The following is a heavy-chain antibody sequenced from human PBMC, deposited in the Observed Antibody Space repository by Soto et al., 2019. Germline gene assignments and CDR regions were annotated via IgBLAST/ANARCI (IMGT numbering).Heavy chain of an antibody. CDR2: ISAYNGNK. CDR3: ARDGTYYYDSSHKAHDAFDI. CDR1: ADTFTSYG. V-gene: IGHV1-18*04. J-gene: IGHJ3*02. D-gene: IGHD3-22*01. Sequence: ASVKVSCKAPADTFTSYGISWVRQAHGQGLGWMGWISAYNGNKNYAQKLQGRVTMTTDTSTSTAYMELRSLRSDDTAVYYCARDGTYYYDSSHKAHDAFDIWGQGTMVTVSS.